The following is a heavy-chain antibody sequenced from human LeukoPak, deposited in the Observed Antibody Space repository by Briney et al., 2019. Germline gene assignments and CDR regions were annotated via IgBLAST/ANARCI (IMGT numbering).Heavy chain of an antibody. Sequence: SETLSLTCAVYGGSFSGYYWTWIGQPPGKGLEWIGEINHSGSTNYNPSLKSRVTISVDTSKNQFSLNLSSVTAADTAVYYCARGTSTYGPWGQATLVTVSS. CDR3: ARGTSTYGP. V-gene: IGHV4-34*01. D-gene: IGHD4-17*01. CDR2: INHSGST. CDR1: GGSFSGYY. J-gene: IGHJ4*02.